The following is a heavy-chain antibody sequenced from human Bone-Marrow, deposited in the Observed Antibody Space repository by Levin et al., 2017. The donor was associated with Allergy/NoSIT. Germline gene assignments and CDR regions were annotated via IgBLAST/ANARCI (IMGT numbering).Heavy chain of an antibody. CDR1: GFAFSTYT. D-gene: IGHD6-19*01. CDR2: ISGSGTST. Sequence: GESLKISCTASGFAFSTYTMNWVRQAPGKGLDWVSAISGSGTSTYYADSVKGRFTISRDNSMTTLYLQMNSLRAEDTAVYYCAKGAGWVAGAVALIWGQGTLVTVSS. CDR3: AKGAGWVAGAVALI. V-gene: IGHV3-23*01. J-gene: IGHJ4*02.